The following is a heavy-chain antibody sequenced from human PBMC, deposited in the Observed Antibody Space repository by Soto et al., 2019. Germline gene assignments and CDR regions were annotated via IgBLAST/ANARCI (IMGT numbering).Heavy chain of an antibody. Sequence: QVQLQESGPGLVKPSETLSLTCTVSGGSISSYYWSWIRQPPGKGLEWIGYIYYSGSTNYNPSLKSRVTISVDTSKNQFSLKLSSVTAADTAVYYCARQGDILTGYYRNWFDPWGQGTLVTVSS. J-gene: IGHJ5*02. V-gene: IGHV4-59*08. CDR1: GGSISSYY. CDR3: ARQGDILTGYYRNWFDP. D-gene: IGHD3-9*01. CDR2: IYYSGST.